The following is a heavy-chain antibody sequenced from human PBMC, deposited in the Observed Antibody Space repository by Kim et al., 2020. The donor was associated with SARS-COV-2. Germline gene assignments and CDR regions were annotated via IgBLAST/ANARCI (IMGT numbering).Heavy chain of an antibody. CDR2: IHYSDRT. CDR3: ARNTWFASTLEYFDF. V-gene: IGHV4-39*02. CDR1: GDSVTNGRYF. J-gene: IGHJ4*02. Sequence: SETLSLTCGVSGDSVTNGRYFWGWIRQPPGKGLEWIGSIHYSDRTYYNPSLKSRVTMSVDTSGNHFSLQLTSVTAADTAVYYCARNTWFASTLEYFDFWGRGAPVTVSS. D-gene: IGHD3-10*01.